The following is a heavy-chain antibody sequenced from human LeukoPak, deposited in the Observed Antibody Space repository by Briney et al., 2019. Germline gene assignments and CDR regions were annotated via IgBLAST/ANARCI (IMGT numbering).Heavy chain of an antibody. CDR3: TRGQSYCGADCYSD. CDR1: GFSVSNYY. CDR2: MYTGGGR. V-gene: IGHV3-66*01. Sequence: GSLLLSCAASGFSVSNYYMSWVRQPPGKGLEWVSVMYTGGGRYYGDSVKGRFTISRDNSKNTVFLQMNSLRVEDTALYYCTRGQSYCGADCYSDWGQGTLVTVSS. J-gene: IGHJ4*02. D-gene: IGHD2-21*02.